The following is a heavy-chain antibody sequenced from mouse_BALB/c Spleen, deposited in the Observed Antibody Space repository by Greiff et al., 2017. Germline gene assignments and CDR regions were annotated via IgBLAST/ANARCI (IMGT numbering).Heavy chain of an antibody. CDR3: ARDKYGNYAWFAY. Sequence: VQRVESGPGLVAPSQSLSITCTVSGFSLTGYGVNWVRQPPGKGLEWLGMIWGDGSTDYNSALKSRLSISKDNSKSQVFLKMNSLQTDDTARYYCARDKYGNYAWFAYWGQGTLVTVSA. J-gene: IGHJ3*01. V-gene: IGHV2-6-7*01. CDR1: GFSLTGYG. D-gene: IGHD2-10*02. CDR2: IWGDGST.